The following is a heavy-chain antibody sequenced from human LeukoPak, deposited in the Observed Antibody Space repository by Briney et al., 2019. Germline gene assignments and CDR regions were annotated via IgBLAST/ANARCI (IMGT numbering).Heavy chain of an antibody. J-gene: IGHJ4*02. D-gene: IGHD4-23*01. CDR2: INQHGSEK. V-gene: IGHV3-7*03. Sequence: QPGGSLRLSCAASGFTFSSHWMGWVRQAPGKWQEWVANINQHGSEKYYVDSMKGRFAISRDNARNSLYLQLNSLRAEDTAVYYCERAGYGGALDYWGQGTLVTVSS. CDR3: ERAGYGGALDY. CDR1: GFTFSSHW.